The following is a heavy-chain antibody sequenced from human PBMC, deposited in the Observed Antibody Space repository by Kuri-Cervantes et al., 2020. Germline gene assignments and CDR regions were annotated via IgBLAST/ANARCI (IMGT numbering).Heavy chain of an antibody. D-gene: IGHD2-21*02. V-gene: IGHV3-21*01. CDR3: ARDLVSDTVDY. Sequence: GESLKISCAASGFTFSSYSMNWVRQAPGKGLEWVSSISSSSSYIYYADSVKGRFTISRDNAKNSLYLQMNSLRAEDTAVYYCARDLVSDTVDYWGQGTLVTVSS. CDR2: ISSSSSYI. CDR1: GFTFSSYS. J-gene: IGHJ4*02.